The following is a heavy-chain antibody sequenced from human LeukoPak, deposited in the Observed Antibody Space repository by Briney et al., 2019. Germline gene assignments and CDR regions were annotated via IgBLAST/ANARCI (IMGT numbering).Heavy chain of an antibody. CDR1: GFTFSSYA. D-gene: IGHD3-10*01. CDR3: ARSPPNYGSGSYSSYYYYGMDV. CDR2: IADDGSNK. Sequence: QPGGSLRLSCAASGFTFSSYAMHWVRQAPGKGLEWVAVIADDGSNKYYADSVKGRFTISRDNSKNTLYLQMNSLRAEDTAVYYCARSPPNYGSGSYSSYYYYGMDVWGQGTTVTVSS. V-gene: IGHV3-30*04. J-gene: IGHJ6*02.